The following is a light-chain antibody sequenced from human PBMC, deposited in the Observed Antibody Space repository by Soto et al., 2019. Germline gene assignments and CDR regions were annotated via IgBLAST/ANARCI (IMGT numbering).Light chain of an antibody. V-gene: IGKV3-11*01. CDR3: KQRRNWPL. Sequence: EIVLTQSPATLSLSPGDRATLSCRASQSVSSYLAWYQQKPGQAPRLLIYAASNRATGIPARFSGSGSGTDFHLTISRLAPEDFAVYYRKQRRNWPLFGGGTKVEIK. J-gene: IGKJ4*01. CDR2: AAS. CDR1: QSVSSY.